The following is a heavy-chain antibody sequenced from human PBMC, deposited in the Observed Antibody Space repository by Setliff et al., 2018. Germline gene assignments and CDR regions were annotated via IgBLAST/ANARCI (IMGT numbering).Heavy chain of an antibody. CDR1: GYTFTSYV. Sequence: GASVKVSCKASGYTFTSYVMHWVRQAPGQRLEWMGWINTGNGNTKYSQKFQGRVTITTDTSASTAYMELSSLRFEDTAVYYCARGRSSGWSTDGYWGQGTLVTVSS. CDR2: INTGNGNT. V-gene: IGHV1-3*04. D-gene: IGHD6-19*01. CDR3: ARGRSSGWSTDGY. J-gene: IGHJ4*02.